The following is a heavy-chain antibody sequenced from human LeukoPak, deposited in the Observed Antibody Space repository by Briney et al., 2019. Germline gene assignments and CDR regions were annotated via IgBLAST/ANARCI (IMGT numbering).Heavy chain of an antibody. CDR2: IYYSGST. CDR3: AGGPYMVRGVIITNDAFDI. Sequence: SETLSLTCTVSGGSISSYYWSWIRQPPGKGLEWIGYIYYSGSTNYNPSLKSRVTISVDTSKNQFSLKLSSVTAADTAVYYCAGGPYMVRGVIITNDAFDIWGQGTMVTVSS. J-gene: IGHJ3*02. D-gene: IGHD3-10*01. V-gene: IGHV4-59*01. CDR1: GGSISSYY.